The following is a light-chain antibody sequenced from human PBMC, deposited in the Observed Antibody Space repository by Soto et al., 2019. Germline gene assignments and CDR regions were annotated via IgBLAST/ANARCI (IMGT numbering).Light chain of an antibody. CDR1: QSVSNNY. J-gene: IGKJ5*01. Sequence: EFVLTSSTHPVSFSPWKRRTLFCRASQSVSNNYLAWYQQKPGQAPRLLIYGASSRATGIPDRFSGSGSGTDFTLTISRLEPEDFAVYYCQQYGSSGTFGQGTRLEIK. V-gene: IGKV3-20*01. CDR2: GAS. CDR3: QQYGSSGT.